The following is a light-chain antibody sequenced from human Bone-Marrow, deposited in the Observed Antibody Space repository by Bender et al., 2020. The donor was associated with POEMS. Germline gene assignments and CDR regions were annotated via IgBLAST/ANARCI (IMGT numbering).Light chain of an antibody. V-gene: IGLV3-21*02. CDR2: DDD. Sequence: SYILTQSPSVSVAPGETARITCGGDDIGRKNVNWYQQRPGLAPVVVVYDDDDRPAGIPERFSGSNSGNTATLTISRVEAGDEADYYCQLWDISGDGVVFGGGTKLTVL. J-gene: IGLJ2*01. CDR3: QLWDISGDGVV. CDR1: DIGRKN.